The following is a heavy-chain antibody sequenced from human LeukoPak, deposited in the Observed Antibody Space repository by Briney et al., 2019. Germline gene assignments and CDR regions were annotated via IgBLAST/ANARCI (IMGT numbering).Heavy chain of an antibody. CDR2: ISSSGSTI. Sequence: GGSLRLSCAASGFTFSSYAMSWVRQAPGKGLEWVSYISSSGSTIYYADSVKGRFTISRDNAKNSVYLQMNSLRAEDTAVYYCARDLGLHHAFDIWGQGTMVTISS. J-gene: IGHJ3*02. CDR1: GFTFSSYA. D-gene: IGHD3-10*01. CDR3: ARDLGLHHAFDI. V-gene: IGHV3-48*04.